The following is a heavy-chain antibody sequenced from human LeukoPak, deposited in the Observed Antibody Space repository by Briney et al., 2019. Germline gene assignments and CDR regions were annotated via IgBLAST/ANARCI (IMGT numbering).Heavy chain of an antibody. Sequence: GGSLRLSCAASGFTFSSYWMTWVRQAPGKGLEWVSSISSSSSYIYYADSVKGRFTISRDNAKNSLYLQMNSLRAEDTAVYYCARDARTVTLDYWGQGTLVTVSS. CDR2: ISSSSSYI. D-gene: IGHD4-11*01. CDR1: GFTFSSYW. V-gene: IGHV3-21*01. J-gene: IGHJ4*02. CDR3: ARDARTVTLDY.